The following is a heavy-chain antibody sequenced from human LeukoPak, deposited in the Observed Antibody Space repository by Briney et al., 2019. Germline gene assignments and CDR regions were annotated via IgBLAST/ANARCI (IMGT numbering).Heavy chain of an antibody. CDR2: IYYGGNT. Sequence: PSETLSLTCIVSGGSISTSAYYWGWIRQPPGEGLQWIGSIYYGGNTYYNPSLKSRVTISVDTSKNQFSLKLSSVTAADTAVYYCAREGPYRVAARRPNWFDPWGQGTLVTVSS. D-gene: IGHD6-6*01. V-gene: IGHV4-39*07. CDR3: AREGPYRVAARRPNWFDP. J-gene: IGHJ5*02. CDR1: GGSISTSAYY.